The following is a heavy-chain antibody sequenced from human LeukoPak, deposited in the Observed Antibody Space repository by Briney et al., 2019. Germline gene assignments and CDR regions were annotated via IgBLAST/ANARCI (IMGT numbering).Heavy chain of an antibody. CDR3: ARDRGRYNWNDGSYYYYMDV. D-gene: IGHD1-20*01. CDR2: ISSSGSPI. Sequence: GGSPRLSCAASGFTFSSYEMNWVRQAPGKGLEWVSYISSSGSPIYYADSVKGRFTISRDNAKNSLYLQMNSLRAEDTAVYYCARDRGRYNWNDGSYYYYMDVWGKGTTVTVSS. CDR1: GFTFSSYE. J-gene: IGHJ6*03. V-gene: IGHV3-48*03.